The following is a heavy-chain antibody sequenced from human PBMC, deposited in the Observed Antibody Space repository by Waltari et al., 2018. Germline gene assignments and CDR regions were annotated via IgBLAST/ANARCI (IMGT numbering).Heavy chain of an antibody. CDR2: IRSKSYGGSV. CDR1: GFTLADSA. V-gene: IGHV3-49*03. CDR3: SRTRGYNDGLGVDY. J-gene: IGHJ4*02. D-gene: IGHD5-18*01. Sequence: EVQLVESGGGLVQPGRSLRLSCTGYGFTLADSAVSWFRQAPGKGLEWVGFIRSKSYGGSVEYAASVKGRFSISRDDSKSFAHLQLTGLKTEDTAMYYCSRTRGYNDGLGVDYWGQGTLVTVSS.